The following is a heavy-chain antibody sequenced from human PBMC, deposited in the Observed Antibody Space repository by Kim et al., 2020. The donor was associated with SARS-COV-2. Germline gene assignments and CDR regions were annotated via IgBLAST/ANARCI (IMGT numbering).Heavy chain of an antibody. CDR2: ISWNSGSI. Sequence: GGSLRLSCAASGFTFGDYAMHWVRQAPGKGLEWVSGISWNSGSIGYADSVKGRFTISRDNAKNSLYLQMNSLRAEDTALYYCAKDLPGFGELFGTFDYWGQGTLVTVSS. D-gene: IGHD3-10*01. V-gene: IGHV3-9*01. J-gene: IGHJ4*02. CDR3: AKDLPGFGELFGTFDY. CDR1: GFTFGDYA.